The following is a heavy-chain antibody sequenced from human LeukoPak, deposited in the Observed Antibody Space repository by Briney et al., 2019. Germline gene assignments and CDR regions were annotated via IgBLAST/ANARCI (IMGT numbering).Heavy chain of an antibody. CDR3: ARGFVGGYDFYYYHGMDV. CDR1: GFTFNTYA. Sequence: GGSLRLSCSATGFTFNTYAMSWVRQAPGKGLEWVSAISTSGASTYYADSVKGRFTISRDNSKNTLYLQMNSLRAEDTAVYYCARGFVGGYDFYYYHGMDVWGQGTTVTVSS. J-gene: IGHJ6*01. D-gene: IGHD5-12*01. V-gene: IGHV3-23*01. CDR2: ISTSGAST.